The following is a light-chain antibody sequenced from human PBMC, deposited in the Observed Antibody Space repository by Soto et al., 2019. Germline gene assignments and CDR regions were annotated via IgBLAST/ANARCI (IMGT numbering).Light chain of an antibody. V-gene: IGLV2-11*01. J-gene: IGLJ3*02. CDR3: CSYRGTYTWV. Sequence: QSALTQPASVSGSPGQSITISCTGTSSDVGGYNYVSWYQQHPGKAPKLMIYEVNKRPSGVPDRFSGSKSGNTASLTISGLQAEDEADYYCCSYRGTYTWVFGGGTKLTVL. CDR2: EVN. CDR1: SSDVGGYNY.